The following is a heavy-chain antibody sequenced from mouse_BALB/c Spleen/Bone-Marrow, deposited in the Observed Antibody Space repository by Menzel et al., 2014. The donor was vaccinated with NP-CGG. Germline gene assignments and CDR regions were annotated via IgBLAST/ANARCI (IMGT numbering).Heavy chain of an antibody. V-gene: IGHV5-6*01. J-gene: IGHJ4*01. D-gene: IGHD1-3*01. CDR2: ISSGGSYT. CDR3: ARLTPDYAMDY. CDR1: GFTFSNYG. Sequence: EVQGVESGGDLVKPGGSLKLSCAASGFTFSNYGMSWVRQTPDKRLEWVATISSGGSYTYFPDSVKGRFTISRDNAKNTLYLQMNSLKSEDAAMDYCARLTPDYAMDYWGQGTSVTVSS.